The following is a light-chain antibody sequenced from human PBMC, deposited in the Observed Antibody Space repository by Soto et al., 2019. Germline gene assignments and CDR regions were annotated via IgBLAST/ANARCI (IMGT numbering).Light chain of an antibody. CDR3: SSYTSSSTLMV. CDR2: DVS. CDR1: SSDVGGYNY. J-gene: IGLJ2*01. Sequence: QSGLTQPASVSGSPGQSITISCTGTSSDVGGYNYVSWYQQHPGKAPKLMIYDVSNRPSGVSNRFSGSKSGNTAFLTISGLQAEDEADYYCSSYTSSSTLMVSGGGTKLTVL. V-gene: IGLV2-14*01.